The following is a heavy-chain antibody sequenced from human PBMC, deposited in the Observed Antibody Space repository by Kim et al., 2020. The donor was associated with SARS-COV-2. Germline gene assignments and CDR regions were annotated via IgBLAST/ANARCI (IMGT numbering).Heavy chain of an antibody. V-gene: IGHV3-72*01. J-gene: IGHJ4*02. Sequence: GGSLRLSCAGSGFTLIDHYMDWVRQAPGKGLEWVGRITNKPNSYATGYAASVKGRFTISRDESKNSLYLLMNSLKTEDTAVYYCARDSYTSLDYWGQGALVTVSS. CDR3: ARDSYTSLDY. CDR2: ITNKPNSYAT. CDR1: GFTLIDHY.